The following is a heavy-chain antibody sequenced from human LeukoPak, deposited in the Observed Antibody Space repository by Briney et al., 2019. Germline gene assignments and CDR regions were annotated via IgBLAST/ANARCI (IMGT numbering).Heavy chain of an antibody. CDR3: ARESPSYGDTYYFDY. Sequence: SVKVSCKASGGTFSSYAISWVRQAPGQGLEWMGGIIPTFGTANYAQKFQGRVTITTDESTSTAYMELSSLRSEDTAVYYCARESPSYGDTYYFDYWGQGTLVTVSS. CDR2: IIPTFGTA. D-gene: IGHD4-17*01. CDR1: GGTFSSYA. V-gene: IGHV1-69*05. J-gene: IGHJ4*02.